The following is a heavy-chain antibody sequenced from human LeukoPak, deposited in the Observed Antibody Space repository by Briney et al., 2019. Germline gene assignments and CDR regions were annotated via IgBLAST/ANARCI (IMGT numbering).Heavy chain of an antibody. V-gene: IGHV3-23*01. D-gene: IGHD6-13*01. CDR2: ISGSGDST. CDR3: AKVSGYSSSRRH. Sequence: PGGSLRLSCAASGFTFSNYAMSWVRQAPGKGLEWVSGISGSGDSTYYADSVKGRFTISRDNSKNTLYLQMNSLTAEDTAVYYCAKVSGYSSSRRHWGQGTLVTVSS. CDR1: GFTFSNYA. J-gene: IGHJ4*02.